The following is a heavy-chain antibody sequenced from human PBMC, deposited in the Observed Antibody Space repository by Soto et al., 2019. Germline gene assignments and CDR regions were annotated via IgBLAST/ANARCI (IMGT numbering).Heavy chain of an antibody. Sequence: EVLLVESGGGLVQPGGSLRLSCAASGFTFSSYWMHWVRQAPGKGLVWVSRINSDGSDTIYADSVKGRFTMSRDSAQNTRYLQMNILRAEDTAVYYCVRASGYDFDSWGKGTLVTVSS. J-gene: IGHJ4*02. CDR1: GFTFSSYW. CDR2: INSDGSDT. CDR3: VRASGYDFDS. D-gene: IGHD5-12*01. V-gene: IGHV3-74*01.